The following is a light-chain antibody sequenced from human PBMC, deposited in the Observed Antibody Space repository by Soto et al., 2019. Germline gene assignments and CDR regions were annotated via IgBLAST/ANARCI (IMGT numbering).Light chain of an antibody. V-gene: IGKV1-5*03. Sequence: EIQMTQSPSSLSACVGDGVSIXCRASQTVISWFLWFQQRAGQAHRPLIYKASTLKSGVPSRFSGSGSGTEFTLTISSLQPDDFATYYCQHYNSYSEGFGQGTKVDI. J-gene: IGKJ1*01. CDR3: QHYNSYSEG. CDR1: QTVISW. CDR2: KAS.